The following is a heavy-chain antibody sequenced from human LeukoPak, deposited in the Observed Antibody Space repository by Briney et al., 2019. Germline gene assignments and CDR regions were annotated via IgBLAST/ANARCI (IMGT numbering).Heavy chain of an antibody. CDR1: GGSFSGYY. J-gene: IGHJ4*02. CDR2: INHSGST. V-gene: IGHV4-34*01. Sequence: PSETLSLTCAVYGGSFSGYYWSWIRQPPGKGLEWIGEINHSGSTNYNPSLKSRVTISVDTSKNQFSLKRSSVTAADTAVYYCARRDYDILTGYLEFDYWGQGTLVTVSS. D-gene: IGHD3-9*01. CDR3: ARRDYDILTGYLEFDY.